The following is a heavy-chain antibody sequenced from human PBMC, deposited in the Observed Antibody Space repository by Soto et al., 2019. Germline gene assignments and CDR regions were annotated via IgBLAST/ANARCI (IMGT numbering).Heavy chain of an antibody. CDR3: ARVGPYYDFWSGYVYSGGPIDY. CDR1: GFTFSSYA. D-gene: IGHD3-3*01. CDR2: ISYDGSNK. Sequence: QVQLVESGGGVVQPGRSLRLSCAASGFTFSSYAMHWVRQAPGKGLEWVAVISYDGSNKYYADSVKGRFTISRDNSKNTLYLQMNSLRAEDTAVYYCARVGPYYDFWSGYVYSGGPIDYWGQGTLVTVSS. V-gene: IGHV3-30-3*01. J-gene: IGHJ4*02.